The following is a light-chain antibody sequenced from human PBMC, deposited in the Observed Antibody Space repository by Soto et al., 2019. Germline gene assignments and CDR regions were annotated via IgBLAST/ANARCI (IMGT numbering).Light chain of an antibody. V-gene: IGKV1-39*01. CDR2: AAS. CDR3: QQSYSTPIT. CDR1: QSISTY. Sequence: DIQMTQSPSSLSASVGDRVTITCRASQSISTYLNWYQQKPGKAPKVLIYAASSFQSGVPSRFSGSRSGTDLTLTISSLQPEDFATYFCQQSYSTPITFGQGTRLEIK. J-gene: IGKJ5*01.